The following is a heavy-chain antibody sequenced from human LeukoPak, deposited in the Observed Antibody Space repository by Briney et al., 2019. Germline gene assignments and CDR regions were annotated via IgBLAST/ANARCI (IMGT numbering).Heavy chain of an antibody. V-gene: IGHV4-59*08. Sequence: PSETLSLTCAVYGGSFSSYYWSWIRQPPGKGLEWIGYIYYSGSTNYNPSLKSRVTISVDTSKNQFSLKLSSVTAADTAVYYCARLENNHDAFDIWGQGTMVTVSS. CDR2: IYYSGST. J-gene: IGHJ3*02. D-gene: IGHD1/OR15-1a*01. CDR1: GGSFSSYY. CDR3: ARLENNHDAFDI.